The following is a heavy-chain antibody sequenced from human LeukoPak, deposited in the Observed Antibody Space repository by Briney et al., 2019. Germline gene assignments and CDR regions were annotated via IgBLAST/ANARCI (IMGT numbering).Heavy chain of an antibody. D-gene: IGHD3-3*01. CDR2: IYSGGST. CDR3: ARDSPPSYDFGMDV. J-gene: IGHJ6*02. V-gene: IGHV3-53*01. CDR1: GFTVSSNY. Sequence: PGGSLRFSCAASGFTVSSNYMSWVRQAPGKGLEWVSVIYSGGSTFYADSVKGRFTISRDNSKNTLYLQMNSLRAEDTAVYYCARDSPPSYDFGMDVWGQGTTVTVSS.